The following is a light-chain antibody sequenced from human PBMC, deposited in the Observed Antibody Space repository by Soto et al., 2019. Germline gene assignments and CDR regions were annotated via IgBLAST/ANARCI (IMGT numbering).Light chain of an antibody. J-gene: IGKJ1*01. CDR2: WAS. Sequence: DIVMTQSPDSLAVSLGERATINCKSSQSVLYSSNNKNYLAWYQQKPGQPPKLLIYWASTRESGVPDLFSGSGSGTDFTLTISSLQAEAVPVYYCQQYYSTPTFSKGTKAEIK. CDR3: QQYYSTPT. CDR1: QSVLYSSNNKNY. V-gene: IGKV4-1*01.